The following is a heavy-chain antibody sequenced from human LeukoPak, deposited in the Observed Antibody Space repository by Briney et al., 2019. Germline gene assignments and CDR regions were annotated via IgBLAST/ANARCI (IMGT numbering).Heavy chain of an antibody. CDR2: ISYDGSYK. J-gene: IGHJ4*02. D-gene: IGHD6-13*01. CDR1: EFTFSTYG. V-gene: IGHV3-30*18. CDR3: AKDRYSGLNTIDY. Sequence: GGSLRLSCAASEFTFSTYGMHWVRQAPGKGLEWVAVISYDGSYKFYADSVKGRFTISRDNSKSTLYLQVNSLRAEDTAVYYCAKDRYSGLNTIDYWGQGTVVTVSS.